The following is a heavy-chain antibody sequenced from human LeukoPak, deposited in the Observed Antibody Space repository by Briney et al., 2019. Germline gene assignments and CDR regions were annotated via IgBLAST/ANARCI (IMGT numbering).Heavy chain of an antibody. CDR2: ISSSGSTI. V-gene: IGHV3-48*03. D-gene: IGHD3-10*01. CDR3: XXXXXXXXXGSGSYYQPFDY. J-gene: IGHJ4*02. CDR1: GFTFSSYE. Sequence: GGSLRLSCAASGFTFSSYEMNWVRQAPGKGLEWVSYISSSGSTIYYADSVKGRFTISRDNAKNSLYLQMNSLRAEDTAVYYXXXXXXXXXXGSGSYYQPFDYWGQGTLVTVSS.